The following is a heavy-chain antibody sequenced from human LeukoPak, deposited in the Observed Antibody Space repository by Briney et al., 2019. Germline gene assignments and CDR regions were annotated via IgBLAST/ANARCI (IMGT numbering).Heavy chain of an antibody. CDR2: ISSRGSTI. CDR1: GFTFSDYY. CDR3: ARDAYCSSTSCYGDY. J-gene: IGHJ4*02. Sequence: GGSLRLSCAASGFTFSDYYMSWIRQAPGKGLEWVSYISSRGSTIYYADPVKGRFTISRDNAKNSLYLQMNSLRAEDTAVYYCARDAYCSSTSCYGDYWGQGTLVTVSS. D-gene: IGHD2-2*01. V-gene: IGHV3-11*01.